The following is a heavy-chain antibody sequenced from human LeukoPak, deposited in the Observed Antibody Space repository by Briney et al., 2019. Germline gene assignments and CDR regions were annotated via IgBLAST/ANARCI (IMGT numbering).Heavy chain of an antibody. CDR2: IYYSGST. V-gene: IGHV4-39*07. J-gene: IGHJ4*02. D-gene: IGHD2-2*03. CDR1: GGSISSYY. CDR3: ARDGYLAVDY. Sequence: PSETLSLTCAVSGGSISSYYWGWIRQPPGKGLEWIGNIYYSGSTYYNPSLTSRVTISVDTSKNQFSLKLSSVTAADTAVYYCARDGYLAVDYWGQGTLVTVSS.